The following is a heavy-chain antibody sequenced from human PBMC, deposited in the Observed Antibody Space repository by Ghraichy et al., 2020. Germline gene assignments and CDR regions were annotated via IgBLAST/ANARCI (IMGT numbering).Heavy chain of an antibody. Sequence: GGSLRLSCAAFGFTFSSYAMNWVRQAPGKGLEWVSYVSGSSSSVYYADSVKGRFTISRDNAKNSLYLQMDSLRDEDTAVYYCARDATSSAWGFDYWGQGALVTVSS. CDR2: VSGSSSSV. D-gene: IGHD6-19*01. J-gene: IGHJ4*02. CDR1: GFTFSSYA. CDR3: ARDATSSAWGFDY. V-gene: IGHV3-48*02.